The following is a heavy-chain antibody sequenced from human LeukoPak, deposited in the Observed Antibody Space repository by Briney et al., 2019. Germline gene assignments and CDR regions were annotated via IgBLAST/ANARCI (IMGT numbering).Heavy chain of an antibody. CDR1: GGTFSSYA. D-gene: IGHD4-11*01. Sequence: SVKVSCKASGGTFSSYAISWVRQAPGQGLEWMGGIIPIFGTANYEQKFQGRVTITTDESTSTAYMELSSLRSEDTAVYYCARSGVGDYSNAFDPWGQGTLVTVSS. CDR3: ARSGVGDYSNAFDP. V-gene: IGHV1-69*05. J-gene: IGHJ5*02. CDR2: IIPIFGTA.